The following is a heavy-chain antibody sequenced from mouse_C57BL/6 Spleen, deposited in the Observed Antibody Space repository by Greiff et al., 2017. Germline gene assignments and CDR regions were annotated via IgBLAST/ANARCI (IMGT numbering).Heavy chain of an antibody. D-gene: IGHD2-4*01. CDR2: IDPSDSYT. V-gene: IGHV1-69*01. Sequence: QVHVKQPGAELVMPGASVKLSCKASGYTFTSYWLHWVKQRPGQGLEWIGEIDPSDSYTNYNQKFKGKSTLTVDKSSSTAYLQLSSLTSEDSAVYYCARTLRLYAMDYWGQGTSVTVSS. CDR1: GYTFTSYW. J-gene: IGHJ4*01. CDR3: ARTLRLYAMDY.